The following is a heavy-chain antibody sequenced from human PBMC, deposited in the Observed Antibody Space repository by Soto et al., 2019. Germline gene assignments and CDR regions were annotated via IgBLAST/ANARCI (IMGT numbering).Heavy chain of an antibody. J-gene: IGHJ6*02. Sequence: SVKVSCKASGGTFSSYAISWVRQAPGQGLEWMGGIIPIFGTANYAQKFQGRVTITADESTSTAYMELSSLRSEDTAVYYCATAEYSYGYYYYGMDVWGQGTTVTVSS. CDR2: IIPIFGTA. V-gene: IGHV1-69*13. CDR1: GGTFSSYA. CDR3: ATAEYSYGYYYYGMDV. D-gene: IGHD5-18*01.